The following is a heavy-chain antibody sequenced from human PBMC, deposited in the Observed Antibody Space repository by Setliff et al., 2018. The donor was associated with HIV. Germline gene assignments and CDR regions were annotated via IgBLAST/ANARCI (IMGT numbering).Heavy chain of an antibody. V-gene: IGHV4-59*11. CDR2: IYYSGSP. D-gene: IGHD6-13*01. CDR3: ARATTTPIAGMLAPPPDY. CDR1: GGSITPHY. Sequence: PSETLSLTCTVSGGSITPHYWSWIRQPPGKGLEWIGLIYYSGSPNYNPSLKSRVTISVDTSKNQFSLNLSSVTAADTAVYYCARATTTPIAGMLAPPPDYWGQGTLVTVSS. J-gene: IGHJ4*02.